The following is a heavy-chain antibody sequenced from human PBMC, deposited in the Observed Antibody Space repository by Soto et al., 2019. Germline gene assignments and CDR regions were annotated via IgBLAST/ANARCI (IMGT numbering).Heavy chain of an antibody. CDR3: ARTSYDSSGYYSFGWFDP. J-gene: IGHJ5*02. Sequence: QVKLVQSGAEVKKPGSSVKVSCKASGGTFSSYAISWVRQAPGQGLEWMGGIIPIFGTANYAQKFQGRVTITADESTSTAYMELCSLRSEDTAVYYCARTSYDSSGYYSFGWFDPWGQGTLVTVSS. V-gene: IGHV1-69*12. CDR1: GGTFSSYA. D-gene: IGHD3-22*01. CDR2: IIPIFGTA.